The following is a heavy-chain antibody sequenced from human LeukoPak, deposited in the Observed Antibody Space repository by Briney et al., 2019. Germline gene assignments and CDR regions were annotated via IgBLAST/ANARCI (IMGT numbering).Heavy chain of an antibody. J-gene: IGHJ3*02. V-gene: IGHV1-18*01. CDR3: ARGRYDSTRNRRGAFDI. D-gene: IGHD3-22*01. CDR1: GGTFSSYG. CDR2: ISAYNGNT. Sequence: ASVKVSCKASGGTFSSYGISWVRQAPGQGLEWMGWISAYNGNTNYAQKLQGRVTMTTDTSTSTAYMELRSLRSDDTAVYYCARGRYDSTRNRRGAFDIWGQGTMVTVSS.